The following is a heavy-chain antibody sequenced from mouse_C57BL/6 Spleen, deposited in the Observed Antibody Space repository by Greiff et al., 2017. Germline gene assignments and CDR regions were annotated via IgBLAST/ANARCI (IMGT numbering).Heavy chain of an antibody. V-gene: IGHV2-9*01. CDR1: GFSLTSYG. CDR3: AKVGKGAMDY. CDR2: IWGGGST. Sequence: VKLVESGPGLVAPSQSLSITCNVSGFSLTSYGVDWVRQPPGKGLEWLGVIWGGGSTNYTSALMSRMSISKDNSKSQVFIKMNRLQTDDKADDHCAKVGKGAMDYWGQGTSVTVSS. J-gene: IGHJ4*01.